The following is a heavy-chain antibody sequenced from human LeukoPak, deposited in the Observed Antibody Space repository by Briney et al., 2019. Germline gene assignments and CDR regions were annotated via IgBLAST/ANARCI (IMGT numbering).Heavy chain of an antibody. CDR2: ISAYNGNT. V-gene: IGHV1-18*01. Sequence: ASVKVSCKASGYTFTSYGISWVRQAPGQGLEWMGWISAYNGNTNYAQKLQGRVTMTTDTSTSTAYMELRSLRSDDTAVYYCARVEGIMTTVVNYFDYWGQGTLVTVSS. CDR3: ARVEGIMTTVVNYFDY. J-gene: IGHJ4*02. D-gene: IGHD4-23*01. CDR1: GYTFTSYG.